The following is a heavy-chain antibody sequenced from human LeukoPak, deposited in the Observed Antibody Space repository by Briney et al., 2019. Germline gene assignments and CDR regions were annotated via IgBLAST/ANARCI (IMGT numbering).Heavy chain of an antibody. D-gene: IGHD5-18*01. CDR2: TSGSGDNT. Sequence: ETLSLTCTVSGGSIISYYWSWVRQAPGKGLEWVSTTSGSGDNTYYADSVKGRFTISRDNSENTLYLQMNSLRAEDTAVYYCAKDCGYTYGYVDCWGQGTLVTVSS. CDR1: GGSIISYY. CDR3: AKDCGYTYGYVDC. J-gene: IGHJ4*02. V-gene: IGHV3-23*01.